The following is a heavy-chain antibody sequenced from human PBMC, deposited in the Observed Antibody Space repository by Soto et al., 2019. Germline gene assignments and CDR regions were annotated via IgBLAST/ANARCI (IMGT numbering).Heavy chain of an antibody. V-gene: IGHV3-49*04. CDR2: IRSKAYGGTT. J-gene: IGHJ4*02. D-gene: IGHD3-22*01. CDR1: GFTCGDYA. Sequence: AEGSLRLSCTASGFTCGDYAMSWVRQAPGKGMEWVGFIRSKAYGGTTEYAASVKGRFTISRDDSRSIAYLQMNSLKTEDTAVYYCTRLIYYYYSSSYIRHYFAYCRQGTLVTVSS. CDR3: TRLIYYYYSSSYIRHYFAY.